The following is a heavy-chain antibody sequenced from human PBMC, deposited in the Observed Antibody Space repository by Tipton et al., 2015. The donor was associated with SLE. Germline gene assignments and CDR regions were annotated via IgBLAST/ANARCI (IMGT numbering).Heavy chain of an antibody. J-gene: IGHJ4*02. Sequence: SLRLSCVASGFTFSSYAMHWVRQAPGKGLEWVAVISYDGSNKYYADSVKGRFTISRDNSKNTLYLQMNSLRAEDTAVYYCARETAAAGYFFDYWGQGTLVTVSS. CDR3: ARETAAAGYFFDY. V-gene: IGHV3-30*04. CDR2: ISYDGSNK. CDR1: GFTFSSYA. D-gene: IGHD6-13*01.